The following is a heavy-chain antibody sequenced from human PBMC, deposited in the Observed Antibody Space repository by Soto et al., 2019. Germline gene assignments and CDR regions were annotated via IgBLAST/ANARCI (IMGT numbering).Heavy chain of an antibody. Sequence: GGSLRLPCAASGFSGFSFSSCAMSWVRQAPGKGLEWVSSINGRGGDAKYADSVRGRFAISRDNSKKTLYLQMSSLTAEDSAIYYCARGSTDSYPGSRIFDFWGRGTLVTVSS. J-gene: IGHJ4*02. D-gene: IGHD3-10*01. CDR1: GFSGFSFSSCA. CDR2: INGRGGDA. V-gene: IGHV3-23*01. CDR3: ARGSTDSYPGSRIFDF.